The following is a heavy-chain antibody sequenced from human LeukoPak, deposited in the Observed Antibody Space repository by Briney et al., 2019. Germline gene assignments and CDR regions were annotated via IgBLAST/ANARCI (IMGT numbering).Heavy chain of an antibody. CDR1: GYTLNTYG. D-gene: IGHD3-22*01. CDR2: ISAYNGDT. V-gene: IGHV1-18*01. Sequence: GASVKVSCKASGYTLNTYGISWVRQVPGQGLEWMGWISAYNGDTNYAQILQDRVTMTTDTSTSTAYMELASLRSDDTAVYYCARGFTYYYDSSGYPILGYWGQGTLVTVSS. CDR3: ARGFTYYYDSSGYPILGY. J-gene: IGHJ4*02.